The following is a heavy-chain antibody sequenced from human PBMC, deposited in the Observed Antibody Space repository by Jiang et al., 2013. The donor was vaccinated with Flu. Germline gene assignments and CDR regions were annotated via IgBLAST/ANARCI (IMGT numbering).Heavy chain of an antibody. J-gene: IGHJ4*02. CDR3: ARGPDYYGSGSLVDY. Sequence: IRPSPHGRGRGVDWVVSITWEHQLQPSLKSRVTISVDTSKNQFSLKLSSVTAADTAVYYCARGPDYYGSGSLVDYWGQGTLVTVSS. CDR2: SITWEH. D-gene: IGHD3-10*01. V-gene: IGHV4-59*01.